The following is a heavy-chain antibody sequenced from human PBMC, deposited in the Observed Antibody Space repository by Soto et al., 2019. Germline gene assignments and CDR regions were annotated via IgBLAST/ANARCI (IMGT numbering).Heavy chain of an antibody. CDR3: ARVKKYWDSSGNRFDP. J-gene: IGHJ5*02. D-gene: IGHD3-22*01. V-gene: IGHV4-31*03. CDR1: GGSISSGGYY. CDR2: IYYSGST. Sequence: QVQLQESGPGLVKPSQTLSPTCTVSGGSISSGGYYWSWIRQHPGKGLEWIGYIYYSGSTCYNPTLKSRITISVDTSKNQFSLKLSSVTAAGTAVYYCARVKKYWDSSGNRFDPWGQGTLVTVSS.